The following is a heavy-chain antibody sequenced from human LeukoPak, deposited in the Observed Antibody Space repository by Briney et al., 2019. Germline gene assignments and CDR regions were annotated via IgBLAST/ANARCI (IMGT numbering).Heavy chain of an antibody. J-gene: IGHJ5*02. CDR2: ISTYNGNT. CDR1: GYTFTSYG. V-gene: IGHV1-18*01. Sequence: ASVKVSCKASGYTFTSYGISWVRQAPGQGLEWMGWISTYNGNTNYAQKLQGRVTLTTDTSTNTAYMELTSLRSDDTAVYYCARPFMEQLVPFDPWGQGTLVTVSS. CDR3: ARPFMEQLVPFDP. D-gene: IGHD6-13*01.